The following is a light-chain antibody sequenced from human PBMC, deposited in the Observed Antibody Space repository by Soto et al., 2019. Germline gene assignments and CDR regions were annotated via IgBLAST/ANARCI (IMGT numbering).Light chain of an antibody. CDR3: PQSSGSGSVT. V-gene: IGKV3-20*01. J-gene: IGKJ4*01. Sequence: EIVLTQSPGTLSLSPGERATLSCRASQSVTSTYLAWYQQKPGQAPRLLIYRASRRQSGVPDRFSGGGSGTDFTLPISSLEPEDFAVYYCPQSSGSGSVTFGGGTKVDMK. CDR1: QSVTSTY. CDR2: RAS.